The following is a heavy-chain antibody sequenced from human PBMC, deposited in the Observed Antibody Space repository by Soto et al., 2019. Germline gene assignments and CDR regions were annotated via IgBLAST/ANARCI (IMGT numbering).Heavy chain of an antibody. J-gene: IGHJ6*02. D-gene: IGHD3-16*02. CDR2: IKQDGSEK. V-gene: IGHV3-7*01. CDR3: VRVRQPRRYYYYYYGMDV. Sequence: LXLSCAASLFTFSSYWMSWVRQAPGEGREWVANIKQDGSEKYYVDSVKGRFTISRDNAKNSLYLQMNSLRAEDTAVYYCVRVRQPRRYYYYYYGMDVWGQGTTVTVSS. CDR1: LFTFSSYW.